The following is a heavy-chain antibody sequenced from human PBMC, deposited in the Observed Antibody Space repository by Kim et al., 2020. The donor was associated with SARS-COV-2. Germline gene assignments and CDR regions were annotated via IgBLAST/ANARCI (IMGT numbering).Heavy chain of an antibody. D-gene: IGHD4-4*01. CDR3: AREGGTNTVTTRYYYGMGV. V-gene: IGHV3-7*03. J-gene: IGHJ6*02. CDR2: IKQDGSEK. Sequence: GGSLRLSCAASGFTFSSYWMSWVRQAPGKGLEWVANIKQDGSEKYYVDSVKGRFTISRDNAKNSLYLQMNSLRAEDTAVYYCAREGGTNTVTTRYYYGMGVWGPGTTVTVSS. CDR1: GFTFSSYW.